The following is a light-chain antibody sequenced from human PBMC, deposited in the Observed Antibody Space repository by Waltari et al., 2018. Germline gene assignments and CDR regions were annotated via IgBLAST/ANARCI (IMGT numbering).Light chain of an antibody. CDR3: QQYYDTPYT. CDR1: RNLLYSPNNKDF. Sequence: DIVMTQSPDSLLVSLGERATINCKSSRNLLYSPNNKDFLAWYQQKPGQPPKLLIYWASTRESGVPDRFTGSGSGTDFSLTISSLQAEDVAVYYCQQYYDTPYTFGQGTKLEIK. CDR2: WAS. J-gene: IGKJ2*01. V-gene: IGKV4-1*01.